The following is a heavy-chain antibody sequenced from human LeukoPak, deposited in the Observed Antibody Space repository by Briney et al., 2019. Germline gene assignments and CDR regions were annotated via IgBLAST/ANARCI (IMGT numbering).Heavy chain of an antibody. J-gene: IGHJ4*02. CDR3: AKDIEDSGYDSSFVY. V-gene: IGHV3-9*01. D-gene: IGHD5-12*01. CDR1: GFTFDDYA. CDR2: ISWNSGSI. Sequence: PGRSLRLSCAASGFTFDDYAMHWVRQAPGKGLEWVSGISWNSGSIGYADSVKGRFTISRDNAKNSLYLQMNSLRAEDTALYYCAKDIEDSGYDSSFVYWGQGTLVTVSS.